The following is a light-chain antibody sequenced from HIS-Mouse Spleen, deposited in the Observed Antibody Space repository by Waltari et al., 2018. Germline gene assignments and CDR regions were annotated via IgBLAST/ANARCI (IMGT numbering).Light chain of an antibody. J-gene: IGLJ3*02. Sequence: QSALTQPASVSVSPGQSITISCTGTSSDSGSYNLVSWYQQHPGKAPKLMIYEGSKRPSGVSNRFSGSKSGNTAYLTIPGLQAEDEADYYCCSYAGSSTWVFGGGTKLTVL. V-gene: IGLV2-23*01. CDR3: CSYAGSSTWV. CDR1: SSDSGSYNL. CDR2: EGS.